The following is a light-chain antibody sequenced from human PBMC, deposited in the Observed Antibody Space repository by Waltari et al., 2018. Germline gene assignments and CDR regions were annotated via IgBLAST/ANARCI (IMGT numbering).Light chain of an antibody. CDR3: AAWDDSLRGHWV. J-gene: IGLJ3*02. CDR2: EVF. V-gene: IGLV2-23*02. CDR1: TSDVVRYDL. Sequence: QSALTQPASVSGTPGQSITISCSGTTSDVVRYDLVSCYQQHPGEAPKLLICEVFKRPPDTSSRFSGAKSGSTASLTISGLQPEDEADYYCAAWDDSLRGHWVFGGGTKVTVL.